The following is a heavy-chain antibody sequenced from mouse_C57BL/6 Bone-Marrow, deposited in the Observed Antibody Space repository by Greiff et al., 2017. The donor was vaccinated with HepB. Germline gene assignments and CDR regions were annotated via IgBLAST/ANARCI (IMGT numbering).Heavy chain of an antibody. V-gene: IGHV3-6*01. D-gene: IGHD3-1*01. CDR2: ISYDGSN. Sequence: VQLKESGPGLVKPSQSLSLTCSVTGYSITSGYYWNWIRQFPGNKLEWMGYISYDGSNNYNPSLKNRISITRDTSKNQFFLKLNSVTTEDTATYYCARGYGVDLDYWGQGTTLTVSS. J-gene: IGHJ2*01. CDR1: GYSITSGYY. CDR3: ARGYGVDLDY.